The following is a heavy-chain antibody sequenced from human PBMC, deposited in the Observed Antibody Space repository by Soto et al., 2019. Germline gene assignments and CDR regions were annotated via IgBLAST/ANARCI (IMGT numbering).Heavy chain of an antibody. J-gene: IGHJ5*02. CDR2: IYYSGST. D-gene: IGHD2-2*02. CDR1: GGSISSYY. V-gene: IGHV4-59*08. Sequence: PSETLSLTCTVSGGSISSYYWSWIRQPPGKGLEWIGYIYYSGSTNYNPSLKSRVTISVDTSKNQFSLKLSSVTAADTAVYYCARVPHCSSTSCYSTWFDPWGQGTLVTVSS. CDR3: ARVPHCSSTSCYSTWFDP.